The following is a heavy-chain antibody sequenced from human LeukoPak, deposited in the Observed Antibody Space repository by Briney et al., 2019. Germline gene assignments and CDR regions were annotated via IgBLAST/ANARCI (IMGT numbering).Heavy chain of an antibody. Sequence: SVKVSCKAPGGTFSSYAISWVRQAPGQGLEWMGGIIPIFGTTTYAQKFQDRVTIIADESTSTAYMELSSLRSEDTAVYYCARERELYYYDSSGYKGYFDYWGQGTLVTVSS. D-gene: IGHD3-22*01. CDR3: ARERELYYYDSSGYKGYFDY. CDR1: GGTFSSYA. J-gene: IGHJ4*02. V-gene: IGHV1-69*13. CDR2: IIPIFGTT.